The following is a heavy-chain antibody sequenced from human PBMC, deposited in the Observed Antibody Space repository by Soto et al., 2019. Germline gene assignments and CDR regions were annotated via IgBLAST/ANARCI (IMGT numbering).Heavy chain of an antibody. CDR3: AWAGPGYFDY. D-gene: IGHD3-10*01. CDR2: INPSVGST. Sequence: QVQLVQSGAEVRKPGASVKVSCKASGYTFTSYNMHWVRQAPGQGLEWMGVINPSVGSTSYAQKFQGRVTTTRDTSASTVDVELSSLRSEATAVYYCAWAGPGYFDYWGQGTLVTVSS. J-gene: IGHJ4*02. CDR1: GYTFTSYN. V-gene: IGHV1-46*01.